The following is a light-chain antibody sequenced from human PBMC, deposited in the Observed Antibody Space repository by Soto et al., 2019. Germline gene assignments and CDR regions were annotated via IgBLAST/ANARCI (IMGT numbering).Light chain of an antibody. CDR2: DVS. CDR3: SSYTSSSSVV. CDR1: SSDVGGYNY. V-gene: IGLV2-14*01. Sequence: QSALTQPASVSGSPGQSITISCTGTSSDVGGYNYVSWYQQHPGKAPKLMIYDVSNRPSGVSNRFSGSKSGNTASLTFFGLQAEDEADYYCSSYTSSSSVVFGTGTKVTVL. J-gene: IGLJ1*01.